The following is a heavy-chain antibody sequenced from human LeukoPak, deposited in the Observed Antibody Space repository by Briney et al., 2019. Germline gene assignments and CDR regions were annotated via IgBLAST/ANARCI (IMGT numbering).Heavy chain of an antibody. D-gene: IGHD6-6*01. CDR1: GYPFTNYG. J-gene: IGHJ4*02. V-gene: IGHV1-18*01. CDR2: IGAYNGNT. Sequence: ASVKVSCKTSGYPFTNYGISWVRQAPGQGLEWMAWIGAYNGNTNYLQKFQGRVTVTTDASTSTAYMELRTLRSDDTAVYYCARDRAARPYYFDYWGQGTLVTVSS. CDR3: ARDRAARPYYFDY.